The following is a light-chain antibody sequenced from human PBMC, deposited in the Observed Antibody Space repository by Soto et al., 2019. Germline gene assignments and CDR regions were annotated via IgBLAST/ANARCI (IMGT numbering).Light chain of an antibody. CDR1: QSVSSN. CDR3: QHHNNWPPYT. CDR2: AAS. Sequence: EIVMTQSPGTLSVSPGERATLSCRASQSVSSNLAWYQQKSGQAPRLLIYAASTRATGIPARFSGSGSGTEFTLTISSLQSEDFAVYYCQHHNNWPPYTFGQGTKLEIK. J-gene: IGKJ2*01. V-gene: IGKV3-15*01.